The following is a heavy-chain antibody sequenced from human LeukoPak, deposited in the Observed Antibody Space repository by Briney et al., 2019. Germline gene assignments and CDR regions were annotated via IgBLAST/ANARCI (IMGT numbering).Heavy chain of an antibody. V-gene: IGHV1-18*01. CDR2: ISIYNGNT. Sequence: ASVKVSCKASGYTFRSYGVSWIRQAPGQGLGWMGSISIYNGNTKYAENFQGRVTMTTDTSTSTAYMELSLRSDDTAMYYCARDQYDSVWGSYRPYFDFWGQGTLVTVSS. CDR1: GYTFRSYG. J-gene: IGHJ4*02. CDR3: ARDQYDSVWGSYRPYFDF. D-gene: IGHD3-16*02.